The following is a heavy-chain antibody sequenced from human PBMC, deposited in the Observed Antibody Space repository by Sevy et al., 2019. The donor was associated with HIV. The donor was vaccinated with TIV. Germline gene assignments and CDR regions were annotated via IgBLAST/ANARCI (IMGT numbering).Heavy chain of an antibody. Sequence: SETLSLTCTVSGGSIRNYFWSWIRQPPGKGLEWIGYIYYSGSTNYNPSLKTRLTISLDTSKNQFSLNLSSVTAADTAVYYCARESIGAVGDFDYWGQGPLVTVSS. CDR3: ARESIGAVGDFDY. D-gene: IGHD6-13*01. J-gene: IGHJ4*02. CDR2: IYYSGST. V-gene: IGHV4-59*01. CDR1: GGSIRNYF.